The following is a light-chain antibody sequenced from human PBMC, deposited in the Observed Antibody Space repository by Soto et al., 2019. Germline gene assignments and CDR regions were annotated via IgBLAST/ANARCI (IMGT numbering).Light chain of an antibody. CDR3: QQYGNSSWT. V-gene: IGKV3-20*01. CDR2: GAS. CDR1: QSVSGSF. Sequence: PGERVTLSCRASQSVSGSFLAWYQQKPGQAPRLLIHGASSRATGIPDRFSGSGSGTDFTLTISRLEPEDFAVYYCQQYGNSSWTFGQGTKVEIK. J-gene: IGKJ1*01.